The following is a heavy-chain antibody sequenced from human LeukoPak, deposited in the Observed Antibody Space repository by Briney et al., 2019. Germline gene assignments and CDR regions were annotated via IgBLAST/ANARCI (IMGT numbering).Heavy chain of an antibody. CDR3: ARHLLDYYDSSGYYRDAFDI. CDR2: IYYSGST. V-gene: IGHV4-39*01. J-gene: IGHJ3*02. CDR1: GGSISSSSYY. Sequence: PSETLSLTCTVSGGSISSSSYYWGWIRQPPGKGLEWIGSIYYSGSTYYNPSLKSRVTISVDTSKNQFSLKLSSVTAADTAVYYYARHLLDYYDSSGYYRDAFDIWGQGTMVTVSS. D-gene: IGHD3-22*01.